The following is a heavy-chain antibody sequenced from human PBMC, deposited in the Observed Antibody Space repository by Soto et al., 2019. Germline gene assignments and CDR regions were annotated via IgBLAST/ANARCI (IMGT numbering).Heavy chain of an antibody. V-gene: IGHV4-34*01. Sequence: QVQLQQWGAGLLKPSETLSLTCAVYGGSFSGYYWTWIRQPPGPGLEWIGEINHSGSTNYNPSLNRPVTISVDTSKNQFSLKLTSVTAAVTAVYYCARDKITGLFDYWGQGTLVTVSS. CDR3: ARDKITGLFDY. J-gene: IGHJ4*02. CDR2: INHSGST. CDR1: GGSFSGYY. D-gene: IGHD1-1*01.